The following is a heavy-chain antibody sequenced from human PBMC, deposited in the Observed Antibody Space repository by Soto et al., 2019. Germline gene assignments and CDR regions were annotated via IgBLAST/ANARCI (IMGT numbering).Heavy chain of an antibody. V-gene: IGHV3-23*01. CDR1: GFTFSSYA. CDR2: ISGSGGST. Sequence: GGSLRLSCAASGFTFSSYAMSWVRQAPGKGLEWVSAISGSGGSTYYANSVKGRFTISRDNSKNTLYLQMGSLRAEEMAVYYCARDQADILPGYYPYWGQGTLVTVSS. D-gene: IGHD3-9*01. CDR3: ARDQADILPGYYPY. J-gene: IGHJ4*02.